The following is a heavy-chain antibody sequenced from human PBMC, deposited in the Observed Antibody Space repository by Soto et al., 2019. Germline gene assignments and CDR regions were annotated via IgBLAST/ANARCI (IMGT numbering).Heavy chain of an antibody. D-gene: IGHD3-16*01. CDR1: GYTFTGYY. CDR3: ARPSFTSTSGDSGYDAFDI. Sequence: ASVKVSCKASGYTFTGYYMHWVRQAPGQGLEWMGWINPNSGGTNYAQKFQGWVTMTRDTSISTAYMELSRLRSDDTAVYYCARPSFTSTSGDSGYDAFDIWGQGTMVTVSS. CDR2: INPNSGGT. J-gene: IGHJ3*02. V-gene: IGHV1-2*04.